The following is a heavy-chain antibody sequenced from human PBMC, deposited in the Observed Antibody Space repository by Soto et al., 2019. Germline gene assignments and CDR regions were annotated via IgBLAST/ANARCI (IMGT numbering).Heavy chain of an antibody. CDR1: GGSISSGGYS. V-gene: IGHV4-30-2*01. CDR3: AREYYDSTGYYRFFEY. Sequence: SETLSLTCAVSGGSISSGGYSWSWIRQPPGKGLEWVGSVYHTGSTFYNPSLKSRVTISVDRSKSQFSLNLSSVTAADTAVYYCAREYYDSTGYYRFFEYWGQGTLVTVSS. CDR2: VYHTGST. J-gene: IGHJ4*02. D-gene: IGHD3-22*01.